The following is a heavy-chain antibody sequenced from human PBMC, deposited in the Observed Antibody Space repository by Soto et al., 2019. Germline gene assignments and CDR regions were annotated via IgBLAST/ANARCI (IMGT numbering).Heavy chain of an antibody. V-gene: IGHV3-74*01. CDR1: GFTFSSYW. D-gene: IGHD6-19*01. CDR2: INSDGSST. J-gene: IGHJ6*02. CDR3: ARTEAGTSPDSNYYYYYGMDV. Sequence: LRLSCAASGFTFSSYWMHWVRQAPGKGLVWVSRINSDGSSTSYADSVKGRFTISRDNAKNTLYLQMNSLRAEDTAVYYCARTEAGTSPDSNYYYYYGMDVWGQGTTVTVS.